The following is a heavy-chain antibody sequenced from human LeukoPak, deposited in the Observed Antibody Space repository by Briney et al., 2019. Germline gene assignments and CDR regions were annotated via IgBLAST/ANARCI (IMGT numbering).Heavy chain of an antibody. CDR1: GYTFTSYV. Sequence: ASLKVSCKASGYTFTSYVMHWVRQAPGQRLEWMGWINAGNGNTKYSQKFQGRVTITRDTSASTAYMELSSLRSEDTAVYYCARGSSQLWPLDYWGQGTLVTVSS. CDR3: ARGSSQLWPLDY. D-gene: IGHD5-18*01. CDR2: INAGNGNT. V-gene: IGHV1-3*01. J-gene: IGHJ4*02.